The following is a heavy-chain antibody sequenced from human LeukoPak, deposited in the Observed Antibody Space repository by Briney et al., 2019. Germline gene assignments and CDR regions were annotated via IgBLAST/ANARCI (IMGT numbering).Heavy chain of an antibody. D-gene: IGHD3-22*01. CDR1: GGSISSKNYY. CDR3: ARLDGGTYYFDSRGHLHGFDM. CDR2: IYYSGST. Sequence: SETLSLTCTVSGGSISSKNYYWGWIRQPPGKGLEWIGSIYYSGSTYFNPSLKSRVTMSVDTSKNQFSLKLSSLTAADTALYYCARLDGGTYYFDSRGHLHGFDMWGHGTMVTVSS. V-gene: IGHV4-39*01. J-gene: IGHJ3*02.